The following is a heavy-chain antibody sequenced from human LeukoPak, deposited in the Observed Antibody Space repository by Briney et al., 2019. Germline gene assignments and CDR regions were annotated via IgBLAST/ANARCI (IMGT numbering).Heavy chain of an antibody. Sequence: SVKVSCKASGGTFSSYAISWVRQAPGQGLEWMGGTIPIFGTANYAQKFQGRVTITADESTSTAYMELSSLRSEDTAVYYCAMYYGSGSYPYYFDYWGQGTLVTVSS. CDR3: AMYYGSGSYPYYFDY. D-gene: IGHD3-10*01. V-gene: IGHV1-69*13. CDR2: TIPIFGTA. J-gene: IGHJ4*02. CDR1: GGTFSSYA.